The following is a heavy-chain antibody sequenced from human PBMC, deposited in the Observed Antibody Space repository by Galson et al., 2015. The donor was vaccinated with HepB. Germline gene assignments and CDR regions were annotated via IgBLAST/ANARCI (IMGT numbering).Heavy chain of an antibody. J-gene: IGHJ6*02. D-gene: IGHD6-19*01. CDR2: INTYNNNT. Sequence: SVKVSCKASGSTFTTYGISWVRQAPGQGLECMGWINTYNNNTHYAQNLEGRVTMTTDTSTSTAYMELRSLSSDDTAVYYCARNYSSGRYPVYHYGMDVWGQGTTVTVSS. CDR3: ARNYSSGRYPVYHYGMDV. CDR1: GSTFTTYG. V-gene: IGHV1-18*04.